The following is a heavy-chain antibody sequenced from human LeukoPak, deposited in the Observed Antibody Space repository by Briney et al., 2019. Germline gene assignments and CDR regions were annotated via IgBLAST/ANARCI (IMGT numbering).Heavy chain of an antibody. CDR1: GGSISSYY. D-gene: IGHD6-13*01. J-gene: IGHJ5*02. CDR2: IYYSGST. V-gene: IGHV4-59*01. Sequence: SETLSLTCSVSGGSISSYYWSWIRQPPGKGLECIEYIYYSGSTNYNPSLKSRVTISVDTSKNQFSLKLSSVTAADTAVYYCARAIAAASPNWFDPWGQGTLVTVSS. CDR3: ARAIAAASPNWFDP.